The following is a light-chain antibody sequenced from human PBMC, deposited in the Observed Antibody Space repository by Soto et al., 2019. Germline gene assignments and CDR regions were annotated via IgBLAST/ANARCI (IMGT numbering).Light chain of an antibody. J-gene: IGLJ1*01. Sequence: QSVLTQPAPVSGSPGQSITLSCTRTSNDVGTYNLFSWYQQHPGKAPKLIIFEGFKRPSGVSNRFSGSKSGNTASLTISGLQAEDEADYYCSSYAGSTTYVFGTGTKVTVL. V-gene: IGLV2-23*01. CDR2: EGF. CDR3: SSYAGSTTYV. CDR1: SNDVGTYNL.